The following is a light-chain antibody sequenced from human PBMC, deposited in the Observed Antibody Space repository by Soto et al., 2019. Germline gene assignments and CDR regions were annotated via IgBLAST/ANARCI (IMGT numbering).Light chain of an antibody. CDR1: QSVSSN. J-gene: IGKJ5*01. CDR2: GAS. CDR3: QQYYDWPIT. Sequence: SPATLSVSPGERATLSCRASQSVSSNLAWYQQKPGQAPRLLIYGASTRATGIPARFSGSGSGTEFTLTISSLQSEDFAVYYCQQYYDWPITFGQGTRLEIK. V-gene: IGKV3-15*01.